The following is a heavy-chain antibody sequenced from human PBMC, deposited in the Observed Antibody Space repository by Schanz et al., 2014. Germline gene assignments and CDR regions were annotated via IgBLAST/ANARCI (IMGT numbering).Heavy chain of an antibody. V-gene: IGHV3-23*04. J-gene: IGHJ4*02. CDR3: VKTDAGWRFDY. D-gene: IGHD6-19*01. Sequence: EVPLVESGGCLVKPGGSLRLSCAASGFTFTTFAMTWVRQAPGKGLEWVSGISDRGDGTNYGDSVRGRFTISRDNSRNTVYLQMNNVGVDDTATYYCVKTDAGWRFDYWGQGTLVIVSS. CDR2: ISDRGDGT. CDR1: GFTFTTFA.